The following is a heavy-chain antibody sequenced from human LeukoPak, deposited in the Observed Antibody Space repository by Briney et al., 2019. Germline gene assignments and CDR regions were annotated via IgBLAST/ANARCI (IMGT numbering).Heavy chain of an antibody. V-gene: IGHV3-7*01. D-gene: IGHD3-16*01. J-gene: IGHJ3*01. CDR1: GFTFSSYS. Sequence: GGSLRLSCAASGFTFSSYSMNWVRQAPGKGLEWVANMKGDESEIHYVDSVKGRFTISRDNAKNSLYLQMNSLRAEDTAVYYCARPAYTAAYDLWGQGTMVTVSS. CDR2: MKGDESEI. CDR3: ARPAYTAAYDL.